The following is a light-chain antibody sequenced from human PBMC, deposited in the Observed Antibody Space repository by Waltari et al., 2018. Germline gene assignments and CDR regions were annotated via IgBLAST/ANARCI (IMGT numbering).Light chain of an antibody. CDR1: TGAFPRGQD. CDR2: DTS. CDR3: LLWYSGARWV. J-gene: IGLJ3*02. V-gene: IGLV7-46*01. Sequence: QAVVTQEPSLTVSPGGTVTPPCGSSTGAFPRGQDPYWFQQKPAQVPKTLIFDTSNKHSWTPARFSGSLLGGKAALTLSGAQPEDEAEYYCLLWYSGARWVFGGGTKLSAL.